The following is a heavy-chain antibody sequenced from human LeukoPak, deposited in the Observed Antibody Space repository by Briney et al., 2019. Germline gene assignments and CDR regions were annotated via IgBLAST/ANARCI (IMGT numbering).Heavy chain of an antibody. D-gene: IGHD5-24*01. CDR2: IYYSGST. CDR3: ASRRRDGYTYYLDY. V-gene: IGHV4-31*03. Sequence: SQTLSLTCTVSGGSISSGGYYWSWIRQHPGKGLEWIGYIYYSGSTYYNPSLKSRVTISVDTSKNQFSLKLSSVTAADTAVYYCASRRRDGYTYYLDYWGQGTLVTVSS. J-gene: IGHJ4*02. CDR1: GGSISSGGYY.